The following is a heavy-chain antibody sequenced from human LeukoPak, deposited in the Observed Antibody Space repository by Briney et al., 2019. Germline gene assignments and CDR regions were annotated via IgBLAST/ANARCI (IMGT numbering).Heavy chain of an antibody. D-gene: IGHD6-13*01. CDR3: ARYPLAAAGNYWFDP. J-gene: IGHJ5*02. V-gene: IGHV4-59*01. CDR2: IYYSGST. Sequence: SETLSLTCTDSGGSISSYYWSWIRQPPGKGLEWIGCIYYSGSTNYNPSLNSRFTISVDTSKNEFSLKLSSVTAADTAVYYCARYPLAAAGNYWFDPWGQGTLVTVSS. CDR1: GGSISSYY.